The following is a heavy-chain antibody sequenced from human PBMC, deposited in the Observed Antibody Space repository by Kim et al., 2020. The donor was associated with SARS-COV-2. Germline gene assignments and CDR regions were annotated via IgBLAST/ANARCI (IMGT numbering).Heavy chain of an antibody. CDR3: ASFPPSNAGAFDA. D-gene: IGHD2-8*01. CDR2: MFYGGTT. CDR1: GRSISTYY. J-gene: IGHJ3*01. Sequence: SETLSLTCTVSGRSISTYYWSWIRQPPGKGLECIGYMFYGGTTYYNPSLKSRVTLSVDTSKNQFSPTLTSVTAADTAVYYCASFPPSNAGAFDAWGQGTMVTVSS. V-gene: IGHV4-59*13.